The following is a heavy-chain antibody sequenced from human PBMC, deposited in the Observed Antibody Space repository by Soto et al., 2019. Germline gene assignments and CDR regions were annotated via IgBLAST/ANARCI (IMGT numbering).Heavy chain of an antibody. V-gene: IGHV3-30*01. CDR3: ARDHDYYDSSGYYGY. Sequence: PGGSLRLSCAASGFTFSSYIMHWARQAPGKGLEWVALISYDGSNKYYADSVRGRFTISRDNSKNTLYLQMNSLRGEDTAVYYCARDHDYYDSSGYYGYWGQGTLVTVSS. CDR2: ISYDGSNK. J-gene: IGHJ4*02. CDR1: GFTFSSYI. D-gene: IGHD3-22*01.